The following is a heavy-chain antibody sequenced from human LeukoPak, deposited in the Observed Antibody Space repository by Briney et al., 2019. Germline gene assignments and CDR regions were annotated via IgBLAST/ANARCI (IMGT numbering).Heavy chain of an antibody. Sequence: SVRVSCKASGGTFSSYAISWVRQAPGQGLEWMGRIIPILGIANYAQKFQGRVTITADKSTSTAYMELSSLRSEDTAVYYCARGVTMPARGAFDIWGQGTMVTVSS. J-gene: IGHJ3*02. CDR2: IIPILGIA. CDR3: ARGVTMPARGAFDI. CDR1: GGTFSSYA. D-gene: IGHD3-10*01. V-gene: IGHV1-69*04.